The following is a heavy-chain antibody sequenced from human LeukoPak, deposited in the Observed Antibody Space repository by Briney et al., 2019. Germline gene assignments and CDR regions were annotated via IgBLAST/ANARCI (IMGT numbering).Heavy chain of an antibody. CDR2: TCGSAGCT. V-gene: IGHV3-23*01. Sequence: GGSLRLSCAASGFTFNIYAMSWVRLAPGKGLQWVASTCGSAGCTFYADSVKGRFTISRDNSKDTLYLQMNSLRAEDTAIYYCARDRPNYHETNGHYYNRDGDHWGQGTLVTVSS. CDR1: GFTFNIYA. CDR3: ARDRPNYHETNGHYYNRDGDH. J-gene: IGHJ5*02. D-gene: IGHD1-14*01.